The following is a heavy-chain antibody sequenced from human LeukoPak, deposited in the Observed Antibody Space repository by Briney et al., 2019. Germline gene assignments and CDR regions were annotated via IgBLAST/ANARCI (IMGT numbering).Heavy chain of an antibody. Sequence: GRSLRLSCVASGFNFDEYAMHWVRQAPGKGLEWVSGITWNSGRIDYADSVKGRFTISRDNAKSSLYLHMNNLQPEDTAFYYCANGESYYYASGGGYWGQGTLVAVSS. D-gene: IGHD3-10*01. CDR3: ANGESYYYASGGGY. CDR2: ITWNSGRI. V-gene: IGHV3-9*01. CDR1: GFNFDEYA. J-gene: IGHJ4*02.